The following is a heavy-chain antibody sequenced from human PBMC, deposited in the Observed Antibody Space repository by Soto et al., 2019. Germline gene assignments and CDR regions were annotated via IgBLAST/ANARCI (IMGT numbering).Heavy chain of an antibody. Sequence: GESLKISCAASGFRFDEYNMHWVRQAPGKGLEWLSLITWNGANTYYADSVKGRFTISRDGTTKSVSLQMTSLKREDTGLYYCARETLSYGSALDVWGQGTTVTVSS. J-gene: IGHJ6*02. V-gene: IGHV3-43*01. CDR1: GFRFDEYN. CDR2: ITWNGANT. D-gene: IGHD3-16*01. CDR3: ARETLSYGSALDV.